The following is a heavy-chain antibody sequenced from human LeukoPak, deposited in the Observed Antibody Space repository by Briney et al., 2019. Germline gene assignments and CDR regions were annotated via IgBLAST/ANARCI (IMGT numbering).Heavy chain of an antibody. D-gene: IGHD1-1*01. Sequence: GASVKVSCKASGYTFTSYDINWVRQATGQGLEWMGWMNPNSGNTGYAQKFQGRVTMTRNTSISTAYMELSSLRSEDTAVYYCAVTTTGLYYYYGMDVWGQGTTVTVSS. CDR3: AVTTTGLYYYYGMDV. V-gene: IGHV1-8*01. CDR1: GYTFTSYD. CDR2: MNPNSGNT. J-gene: IGHJ6*02.